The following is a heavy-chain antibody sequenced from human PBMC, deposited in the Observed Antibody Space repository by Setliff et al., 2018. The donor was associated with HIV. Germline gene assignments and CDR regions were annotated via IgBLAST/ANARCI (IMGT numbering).Heavy chain of an antibody. CDR2: IYDSGGT. J-gene: IGHJ6*03. CDR1: GTSISSGGYC. Sequence: PAETLSLTCTVAGTSISSGGYCWSWIREHRGKGLGWIGDIYDSGGTYYKPSLKSRVTISVDTSKNQFSLKLSSVPAADTAVYYCARVPTNPEFYYYYMDVWGKGTTVTVSS. V-gene: IGHV4-31*03. CDR3: ARVPTNPEFYYYYMDV.